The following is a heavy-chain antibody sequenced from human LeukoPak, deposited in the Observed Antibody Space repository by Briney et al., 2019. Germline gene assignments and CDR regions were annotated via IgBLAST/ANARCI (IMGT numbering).Heavy chain of an antibody. CDR3: ARHSGTYMDY. V-gene: IGHV4-59*08. D-gene: IGHD1-26*01. CDR1: DGSISGSY. J-gene: IGHJ4*02. Sequence: SETLSLTCTVSDGSISGSYWNWIRQPPGKGLEWIGNIYYRGRTNYNPSLKSRVTISVYTSKNQVSLKLTSVTAADTAVYYCARHSGTYMDYWGQGTLVTASS. CDR2: IYYRGRT.